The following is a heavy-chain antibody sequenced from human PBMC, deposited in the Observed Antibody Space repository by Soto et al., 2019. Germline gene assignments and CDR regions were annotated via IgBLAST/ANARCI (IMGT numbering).Heavy chain of an antibody. CDR1: GGSISGYS. V-gene: IGHV4-59*01. CDR3: ARGKPNCSGTGCYFDY. J-gene: IGHJ4*02. Sequence: KPSETLSLTCTVSGGSISGYSWTRIRQPPGKGLEWIGYIYKTGSTNNNPSLKSRVTMSVDTSKSQLSLKLTSVTAADTAVYYCARGKPNCSGTGCYFDYWGQGALVTVSS. CDR2: IYKTGST. D-gene: IGHD2-2*01.